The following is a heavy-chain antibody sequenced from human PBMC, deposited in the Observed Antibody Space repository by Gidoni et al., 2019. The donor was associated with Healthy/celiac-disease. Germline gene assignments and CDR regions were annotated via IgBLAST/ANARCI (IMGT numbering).Heavy chain of an antibody. D-gene: IGHD5-12*01. Sequence: QVQLVQSGAEVKKPGSSVKVSCKASGGTFSSYAISWVRQAPGQGLEWMGGIIPIFGTANYAQKFQGRVTITADESTSTAYMELSSLRSEDTAVYYCARGYIADIVATPKSSYYFDYWGQGTLVTVSS. CDR2: IIPIFGTA. CDR1: GGTFSSYA. J-gene: IGHJ4*02. V-gene: IGHV1-69*01. CDR3: ARGYIADIVATPKSSYYFDY.